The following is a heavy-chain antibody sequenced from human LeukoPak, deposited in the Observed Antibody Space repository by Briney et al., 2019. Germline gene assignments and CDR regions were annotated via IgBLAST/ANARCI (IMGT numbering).Heavy chain of an antibody. J-gene: IGHJ4*02. CDR2: IYYSGST. Sequence: SETLSLTCTVSGGSISSSSYYWGWIRQPPGEGLEWIGSIYYSGSTYYNPSLKSRVTMSVDTSKNQFSLKLSSVTAADTAVYYCARTRTTGDFDYWGQGTLVTVSS. CDR1: GGSISSSSYY. D-gene: IGHD2/OR15-2a*01. CDR3: ARTRTTGDFDY. V-gene: IGHV4-39*07.